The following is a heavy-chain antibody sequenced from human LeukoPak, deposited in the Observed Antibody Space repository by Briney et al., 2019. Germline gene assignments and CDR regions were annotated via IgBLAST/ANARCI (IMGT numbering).Heavy chain of an antibody. D-gene: IGHD3-10*01. CDR2: ISGSGTST. V-gene: IGHV3-23*01. J-gene: IGHJ4*02. CDR3: AKEPASGSCFDY. CDR1: GYTFNGYA. Sequence: GGSLRLSCTASGYTFNGYAMSWVRQAPGKGLEWVSGISGSGTSTYYADSVKGRFTISRDNSKNTLHLQMNSLRAEDTALYYCAKEPASGSCFDYWGQGTLVTVSS.